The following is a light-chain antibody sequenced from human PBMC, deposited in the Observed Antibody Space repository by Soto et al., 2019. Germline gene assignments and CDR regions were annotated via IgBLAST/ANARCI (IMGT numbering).Light chain of an antibody. CDR1: SNDDGGYNY. CDR3: SSYTGSSTYVV. J-gene: IGLJ2*01. CDR2: DVI. V-gene: IGLV2-14*03. Sequence: QSVLTQPASVSGSPGQSIPISCTGTSNDDGGYNYVSWYQQHPGKAPKLMIYDVINRPSGVSNRFSGSKPGNSASLTISGLQAEDEADYNCSSYTGSSTYVVFRGGTKRTVL.